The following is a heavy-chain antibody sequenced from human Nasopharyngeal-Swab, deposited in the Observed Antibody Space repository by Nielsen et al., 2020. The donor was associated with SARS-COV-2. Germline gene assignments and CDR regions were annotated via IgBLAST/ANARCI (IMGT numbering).Heavy chain of an antibody. CDR3: ARGSTLIDY. D-gene: IGHD1-26*01. V-gene: IGHV1-18*01. J-gene: IGHJ4*02. CDR2: ISGNIGTT. CDR1: GYTFTSYG. Sequence: ASVKVSCKASGYTFTSYGISWVRQAPGQGLEWMGWISGNIGTTNYAQNLQGRVTMTTDTSTSTAYMELRNLRSDDTAGYYCARGSTLIDYWGQGTLVTVSS.